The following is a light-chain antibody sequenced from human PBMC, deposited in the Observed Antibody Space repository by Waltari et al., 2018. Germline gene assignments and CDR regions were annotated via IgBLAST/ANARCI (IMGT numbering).Light chain of an antibody. V-gene: IGLV5-45*01. CDR1: SVINLGSYR. Sequence: QPVLTQPTSLSASPGASARPTCTFLSVINLGSYRNFWYQQNPEGPPRYLLSYYSYSSKHQGSGVPSRFSGSKDASSNAGILVISGLQSEDEADYYCMIWHSSAVVFGGGTKLTVL. CDR2: YYSYSSK. CDR3: MIWHSSAVV. J-gene: IGLJ2*01.